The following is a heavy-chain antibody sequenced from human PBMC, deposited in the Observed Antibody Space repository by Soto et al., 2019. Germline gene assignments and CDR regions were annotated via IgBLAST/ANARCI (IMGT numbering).Heavy chain of an antibody. J-gene: IGHJ6*02. CDR1: GGTLSNYG. D-gene: IGHD3-22*01. Sequence: QVQLVQSGAEVKKPVSSVNVSCKASGGTLSNYGISWVRQAPGQGLEWMGGIIPVFGKGNNAQKFQGRVTITADESTTAGSTDVGILRLEAAAVSSCASGDGAKIVVATCCGMDVWGHGTTATVSS. CDR3: ASGDGAKIVVATCCGMDV. V-gene: IGHV1-69*12. CDR2: IIPVFGKG.